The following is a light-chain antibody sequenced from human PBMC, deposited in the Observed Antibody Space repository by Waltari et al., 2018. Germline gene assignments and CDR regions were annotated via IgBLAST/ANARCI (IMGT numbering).Light chain of an antibody. CDR3: QHYVRLPAT. CDR1: QSVSRS. CDR2: GAS. J-gene: IGKJ1*01. Sequence: IVLTQSPGTLSLSPGERATLSCRASQSVSRSLAWYQQKPGQAPKLLIYGASTRATVIPDRFTGGGSGTDFSLTMSSLEPEDFAIYFCQHYVRLPATFGQGTKVEIK. V-gene: IGKV3-20*01.